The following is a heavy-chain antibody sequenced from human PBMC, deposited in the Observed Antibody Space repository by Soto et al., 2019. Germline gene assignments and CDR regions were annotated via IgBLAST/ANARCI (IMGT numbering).Heavy chain of an antibody. Sequence: QVQLVQSGAEVKKPGASVKVSCKASGYTFTSYGISWVRQAPGQGLEGMGWISAYNGNTNYAQKLQGRVTMTTDTSTSTAYMELRSLRSDDTAVYYCARLHYGDYTFYPFDIWGQGTMVTVSS. CDR1: GYTFTSYG. J-gene: IGHJ3*02. CDR2: ISAYNGNT. D-gene: IGHD4-17*01. CDR3: ARLHYGDYTFYPFDI. V-gene: IGHV1-18*01.